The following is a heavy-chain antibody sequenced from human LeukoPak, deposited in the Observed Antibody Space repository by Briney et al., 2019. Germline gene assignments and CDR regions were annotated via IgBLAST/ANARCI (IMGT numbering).Heavy chain of an antibody. J-gene: IGHJ4*02. CDR2: ISGSGGST. Sequence: GGSLRLSCAASGFTFSSYAMSWVPQAPGKGLEWVSAISGSGGSTYYADSVKGLFTIYRDNSKNTLYLQMNSLRAEDTASYFCAKRCVVIRVFLVGFHREAYYFDSWGQGALVTVSS. V-gene: IGHV3-23*01. CDR3: AKRCVVIRVFLVGFHREAYYFDS. D-gene: IGHD2-21*01. CDR1: GFTFSSYA.